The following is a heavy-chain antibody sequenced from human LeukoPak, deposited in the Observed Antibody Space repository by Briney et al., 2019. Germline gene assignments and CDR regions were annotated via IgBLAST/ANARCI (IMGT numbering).Heavy chain of an antibody. CDR3: ARGYYYGSGSYYIGSYYYYYYYMDV. Sequence: ASVKVSCKASGYTFTNYDISWVRQATGQGLEWMGWMYPNSGNTGYAQKFQGRVSMTRDTSISTAYMELSSLRSEDTAVYYCARGYYYGSGSYYIGSYYYYYYYMDVWGKGTTVTISS. CDR2: MYPNSGNT. CDR1: GYTFTNYD. J-gene: IGHJ6*03. V-gene: IGHV1-8*01. D-gene: IGHD3-10*01.